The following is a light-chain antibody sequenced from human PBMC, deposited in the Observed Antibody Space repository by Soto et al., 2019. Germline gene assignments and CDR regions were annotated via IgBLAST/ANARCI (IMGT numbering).Light chain of an antibody. CDR2: DVN. V-gene: IGLV2-11*01. J-gene: IGLJ1*01. CDR3: CSYVGSDSSFV. Sequence: SVLTQPRSLSGSPGQSVTISCTGTSNDVGGYNFVSWYQQHPGKVPKLIIYDVNIRPSGVPDRFPASKSGITASLTISGLQAEDEADYYCCSYVGSDSSFVFGSGTKVTVL. CDR1: SNDVGGYNF.